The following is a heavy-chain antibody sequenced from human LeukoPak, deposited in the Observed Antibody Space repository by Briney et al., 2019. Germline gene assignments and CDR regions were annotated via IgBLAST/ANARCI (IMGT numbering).Heavy chain of an antibody. CDR3: ASLWRSSGSPTAFDI. D-gene: IGHD1-26*01. Sequence: SETLSLTCNVSGGSTSSYYWSWIRQPPGKGLEWIGYISTSGSTNYNPSLKSRVTISVDTSRNQFSLKLSSVTVADTAVYYCASLWRSSGSPTAFDIWGQRTMVTVSS. V-gene: IGHV4-4*09. CDR2: ISTSGST. J-gene: IGHJ3*02. CDR1: GGSTSSYY.